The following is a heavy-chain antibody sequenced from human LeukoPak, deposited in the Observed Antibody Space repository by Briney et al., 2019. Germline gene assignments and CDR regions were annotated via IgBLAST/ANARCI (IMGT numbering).Heavy chain of an antibody. CDR3: ARDHSDSSGWYAGDY. CDR1: GFTFSSYS. D-gene: IGHD6-19*01. J-gene: IGHJ4*02. V-gene: IGHV3-21*01. Sequence: PGGSLRLSCAASGFTFSSYSMNWVRQAPGKGLEWVSSISSSSSYIYYADSVKGRFTISRDNAKNSLYLQMNSLRAEDTAVYYCARDHSDSSGWYAGDYWGQGTLVTVSS. CDR2: ISSSSSYI.